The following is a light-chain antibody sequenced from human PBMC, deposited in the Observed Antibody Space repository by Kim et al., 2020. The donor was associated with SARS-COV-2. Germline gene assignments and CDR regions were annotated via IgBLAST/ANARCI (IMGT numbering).Light chain of an antibody. J-gene: IGLJ3*02. CDR2: DVT. V-gene: IGLV2-14*04. Sequence: GQSITLSCTGTSRDVGGYNYVSWYQQHPGKAPKVMIYDVTERPSGVSNRFSGSKSGNTASLTISGLQAEDEADYYCTSYTSSTTWVFGGGTQLTVL. CDR1: SRDVGGYNY. CDR3: TSYTSSTTWV.